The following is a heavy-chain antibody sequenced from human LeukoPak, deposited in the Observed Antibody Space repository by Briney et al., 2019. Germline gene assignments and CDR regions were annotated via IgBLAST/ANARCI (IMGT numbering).Heavy chain of an antibody. J-gene: IGHJ4*02. CDR3: ARDPSFYGRSYFDY. D-gene: IGHD2/OR15-2a*01. CDR1: GFTFSSYS. V-gene: IGHV3-48*01. Sequence: GGSLRLSCAASGFTFSSYSMNWVRQAPGKGLGWGSYISSSSSTIYYADSVKGRFTISRDNAKNSLYLQMNSLRAEDTAVYYCARDPSFYGRSYFDYWGQGTLVTVSS. CDR2: ISSSSSTI.